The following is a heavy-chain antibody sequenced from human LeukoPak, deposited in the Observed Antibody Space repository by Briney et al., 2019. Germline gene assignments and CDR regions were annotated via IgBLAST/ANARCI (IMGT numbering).Heavy chain of an antibody. CDR3: ASSQQLPLDY. Sequence: SETLSLTCTASGYSISSGYYWGWIRQPPGKGLEWIGSIYHSRSTYYNPSLKSRVTISVDTSKNQFSLKLSSVTAADTAVYYCASSQQLPLDYWGQGTLVTVSS. D-gene: IGHD6-13*01. J-gene: IGHJ4*02. V-gene: IGHV4-38-2*02. CDR1: GYSISSGYY. CDR2: IYHSRST.